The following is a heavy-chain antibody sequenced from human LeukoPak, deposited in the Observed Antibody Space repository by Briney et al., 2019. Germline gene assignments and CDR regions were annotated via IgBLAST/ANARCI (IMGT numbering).Heavy chain of an antibody. D-gene: IGHD4-23*01. J-gene: IGHJ3*02. V-gene: IGHV1-18*01. CDR3: AERDTSVGAFDI. CDR1: GYTFPNYD. Sequence: ASVKVSCKASGYTFPNYDISWVRQAPGQGLEWMGWISAYNGNTNYAQKLQGRVTMTTDTSTSTAYMELRSLRSDDTAVYYCAERDTSVGAFDIWGQGTMVTVSS. CDR2: ISAYNGNT.